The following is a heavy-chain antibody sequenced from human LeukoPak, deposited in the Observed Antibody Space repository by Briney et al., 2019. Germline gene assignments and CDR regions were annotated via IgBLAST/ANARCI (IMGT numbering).Heavy chain of an antibody. D-gene: IGHD2-21*01. CDR3: ARRRPIVEGYFDY. J-gene: IGHJ4*02. Sequence: KPSETLSLTCTVSGGSISSSSYYWGWIRQPPGKGLEWIGSIYYSGSTYYNPSLKGRLTISVDTSKNQFSLKLSFVTAADTAVYYCARRRPIVEGYFDYWGQGTLVTVSS. V-gene: IGHV4-39*01. CDR1: GGSISSSSYY. CDR2: IYYSGST.